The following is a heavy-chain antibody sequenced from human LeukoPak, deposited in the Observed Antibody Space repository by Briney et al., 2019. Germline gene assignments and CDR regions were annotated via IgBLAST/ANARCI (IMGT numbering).Heavy chain of an antibody. Sequence: PGVPLTLPCSASGLTHSSYSMDWVPQAPGKGPECVSGINNNGGATLYVHSVKGRFTISRDNSKNTVYLQMMSLRPEDTAVYYCVKAKVGATFDSWGQGTLVTVSS. CDR3: VKAKVGATFDS. D-gene: IGHD1-26*01. V-gene: IGHV3-64D*06. CDR2: INNNGGAT. J-gene: IGHJ4*02. CDR1: GLTHSSYS.